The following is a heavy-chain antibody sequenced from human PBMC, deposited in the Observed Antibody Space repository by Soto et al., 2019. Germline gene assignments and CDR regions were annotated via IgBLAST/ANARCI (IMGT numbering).Heavy chain of an antibody. V-gene: IGHV1-69*19. D-gene: IGHD3-10*01. CDR2: ISPMFGAP. CDR1: GGTFNTYA. Sequence: QVQLVQSGAEMKKPGSSVKVSCQSSGGTFNTYAMNWVRQAPGQGPEWMGDISPMFGAPNYAPKFQGRVTIPADESKGTSYMQLGSLTAEDTALYFCAREVQVHTPAFVYWGQGTLVTVSS. J-gene: IGHJ4*02. CDR3: AREVQVHTPAFVY.